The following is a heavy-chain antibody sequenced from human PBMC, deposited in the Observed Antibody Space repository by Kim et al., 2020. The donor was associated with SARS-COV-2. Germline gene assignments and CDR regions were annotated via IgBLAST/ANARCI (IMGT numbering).Heavy chain of an antibody. CDR1: GFTFSSYW. Sequence: GGSLRLSCAASGFTFSSYWMHWVRQAPGKGLVWVSRINSDGGTTSYADSVKGRFTISRDNAKSKLYLQMNSLRAEDTAVYYCASRRYTGTYYYFDYWGQRTLVTVSS. CDR3: ASRRYTGTYYYFDY. V-gene: IGHV3-74*01. CDR2: INSDGGTT. J-gene: IGHJ4*02. D-gene: IGHD1-26*01.